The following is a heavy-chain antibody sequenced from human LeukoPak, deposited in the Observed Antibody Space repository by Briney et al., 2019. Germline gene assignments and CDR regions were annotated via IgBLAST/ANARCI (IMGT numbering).Heavy chain of an antibody. D-gene: IGHD3-22*01. J-gene: IGHJ5*02. CDR2: ISSSSSYI. V-gene: IGHV3-21*01. CDR1: GFTFSSYS. Sequence: GGSLRLSCAASGFTFSSYSMNWVRQAPGKGLEWVSSISSSSSYIYYADSVKGRFTISRDNAKNSLYLQMNSLRAEDTAVYYCARALHYYDSSGYNSWGQGTLSPSPQ. CDR3: ARALHYYDSSGYNS.